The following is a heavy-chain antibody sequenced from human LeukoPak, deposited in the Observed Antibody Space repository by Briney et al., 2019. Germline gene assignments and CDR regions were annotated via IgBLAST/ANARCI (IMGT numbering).Heavy chain of an antibody. D-gene: IGHD3-10*01. Sequence: WGSLTLSCTASGFTFSSHAMSWVRQAPGKGLEWVSAISSSGGTTHYADSVKGRFTISRDTSKNTLYLQMNSLRAEDTAVYYCGGKRAGGGEFDYWGQGTLVTVSS. CDR2: ISSSGGTT. CDR1: GFTFSSHA. CDR3: GGKRAGGGEFDY. V-gene: IGHV3-23*01. J-gene: IGHJ4*02.